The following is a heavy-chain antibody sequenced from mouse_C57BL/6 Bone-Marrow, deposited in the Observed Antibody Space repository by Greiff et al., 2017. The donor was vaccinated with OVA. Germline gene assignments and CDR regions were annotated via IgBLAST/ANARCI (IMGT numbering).Heavy chain of an antibody. CDR1: GYAFSSSW. CDR3: ARDDYDGAWFAY. D-gene: IGHD2-4*01. V-gene: IGHV1-82*01. J-gene: IGHJ3*01. Sequence: QVQLQQSGPELVKPGASVKISCKASGYAFSSSWMNWVKQRPGKGLEWIGRIYPGDGDTNYNGKFKGKATLTADKSSSTASMQLSSLTSEDSAVYFCARDDYDGAWFAYWGQETLVTVSA. CDR2: IYPGDGDT.